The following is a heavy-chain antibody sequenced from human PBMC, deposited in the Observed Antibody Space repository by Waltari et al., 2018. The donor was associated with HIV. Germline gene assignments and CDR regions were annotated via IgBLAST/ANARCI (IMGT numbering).Heavy chain of an antibody. CDR1: GFTFSNAW. J-gene: IGHJ4*02. CDR3: TTDLSDSSGYYSFDY. CDR2: IKSKTDGGTT. V-gene: IGHV3-15*01. D-gene: IGHD3-22*01. Sequence: EVQLVESGGGLVKPGGSLRLSCAASGFTFSNAWMSWVHQAPGKGLEWVGRIKSKTDGGTTDYAAPVKGRFTISRDDSKNTLYLQMNSLKTEDTAVYYCTTDLSDSSGYYSFDYWGQGTLVTVSS.